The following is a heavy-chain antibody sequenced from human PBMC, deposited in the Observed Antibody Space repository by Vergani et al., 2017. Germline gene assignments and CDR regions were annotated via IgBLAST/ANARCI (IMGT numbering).Heavy chain of an antibody. CDR2: MNPNSGNT. D-gene: IGHD5-18*01. CDR1: GFTFSSYD. Sequence: VQLLESGGGLVQPGGSLRLSCAASGFTFSSYDINWVRQATGQGLEWMGWMNPNSGNTGYAQKFQGRVTMTRNTSISTAYMELSSLRSEDTAVYYCARGYSYGSRNWFDPWGQGTLVTVSS. CDR3: ARGYSYGSRNWFDP. J-gene: IGHJ5*02. V-gene: IGHV1-8*02.